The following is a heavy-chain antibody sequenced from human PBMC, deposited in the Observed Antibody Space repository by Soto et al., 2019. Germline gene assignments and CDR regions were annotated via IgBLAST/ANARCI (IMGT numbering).Heavy chain of an antibody. CDR3: ARREIQGPIDY. CDR1: GYSISSSNW. V-gene: IGHV4-28*01. CDR2: IYYSGTT. D-gene: IGHD1-26*01. Sequence: QVQLQESGPGLVKPSDTLSLTCAVSGYSISSSNWWGWIRQPPGKGLEWIGYIYYSGTTYYNPSLKRRVTMSVATATNQCTLKLTSGTAVATDVYYCARREIQGPIDYWGQGTLVTVSS. J-gene: IGHJ4*02.